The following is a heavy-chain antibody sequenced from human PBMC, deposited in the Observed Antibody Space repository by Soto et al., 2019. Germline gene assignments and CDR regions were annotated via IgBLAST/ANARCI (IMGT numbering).Heavy chain of an antibody. CDR2: MNPNSGNT. J-gene: IGHJ6*03. V-gene: IGHV1-8*01. CDR1: GYTFTSYD. Sequence: QVQLVQSGAEVKKPGASVKVSCKASGYTFTSYDINWVRQATGQGLEWMGWMNPNSGNTGYAQKFQGRVTMTSNTSISTAYMEVSSLRSEDTAVYYCARASLTTVNHRGGYYYYYMDFWGKGTTVTVCS. D-gene: IGHD4-4*01. CDR3: ARASLTTVNHRGGYYYYYMDF.